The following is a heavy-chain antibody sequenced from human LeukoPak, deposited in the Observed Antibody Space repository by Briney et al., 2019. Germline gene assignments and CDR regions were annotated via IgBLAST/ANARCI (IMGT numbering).Heavy chain of an antibody. CDR3: ARHPYIDFGDYYYYMDV. CDR1: GFTFSNYA. V-gene: IGHV3-30*04. J-gene: IGHJ6*03. D-gene: IGHD4-17*01. CDR2: ISYDGSNK. Sequence: GGSLRLSCAASGFTFSNYAIHWVRQAPGKGLEWVAVISYDGSNKYYADSVKGRFTISRDNAKKSLYLQMNSLRAEDTAVYYCARHPYIDFGDYYYYMDVWGKGTTVTISS.